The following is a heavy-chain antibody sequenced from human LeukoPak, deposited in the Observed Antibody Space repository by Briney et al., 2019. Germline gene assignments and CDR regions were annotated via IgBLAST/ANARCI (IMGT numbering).Heavy chain of an antibody. CDR2: INHSGST. J-gene: IGHJ6*02. CDR3: ARGYDFWSGYFGKTVYYYYYGMDV. D-gene: IGHD3-3*01. V-gene: IGHV4-34*01. Sequence: PLETLSLTCAVYGGSFSGYYWSWIRQPPGKGLEWIGEINHSGSTNYSPSLKSRVTISVDTSKNQFSLKLSSVTAADTAVYYCARGYDFWSGYFGKTVYYYYYGMDVWGQGTTVTVSS. CDR1: GGSFSGYY.